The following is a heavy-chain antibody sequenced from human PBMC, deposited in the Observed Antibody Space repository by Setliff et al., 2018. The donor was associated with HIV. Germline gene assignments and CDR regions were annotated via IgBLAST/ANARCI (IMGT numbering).Heavy chain of an antibody. CDR3: AGSWSGYPLSFGY. CDR2: IYYGGGT. V-gene: IGHV4-39*07. J-gene: IGHJ4*02. CDR1: GGSISSGTYY. Sequence: SETLSLTCSVSGGSISSGTYYWGWIRQPPGKGLEWIGSIYYGGGTFYNPSLKSRVTISVDTSKNQSSLKLSSVTAADTAVYYCAGSWSGYPLSFGYWGQGTLVTVSS. D-gene: IGHD3-3*01.